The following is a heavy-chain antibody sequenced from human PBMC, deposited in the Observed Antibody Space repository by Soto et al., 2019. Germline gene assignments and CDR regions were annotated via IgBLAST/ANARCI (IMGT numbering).Heavy chain of an antibody. Sequence: QVQLVQSGTEVKKPGASVKVSCKASGYTFTNYGITWVRQAPGQGLEWMGWISTNSGHTDYAQKFRGRVTMTTDRSTTTAYMDLRSLRSDETAVSCCARDEYRQVDHLGQGTLVTVSS. CDR3: ARDEYRQVDH. J-gene: IGHJ5*02. CDR2: ISTNSGHT. D-gene: IGHD3-16*02. CDR1: GYTFTNYG. V-gene: IGHV1-18*04.